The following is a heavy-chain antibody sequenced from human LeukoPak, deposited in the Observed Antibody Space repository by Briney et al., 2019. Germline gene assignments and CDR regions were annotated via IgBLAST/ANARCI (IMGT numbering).Heavy chain of an antibody. CDR3: ARTEAIPNYYDSSGSNQAFDY. D-gene: IGHD3-22*01. V-gene: IGHV4-59*12. J-gene: IGHJ4*02. CDR2: IYYSGST. CDR1: GGSISSYY. Sequence: SETLSLTCTVSGGSISSYYWGWIRQPPGKGLEWIGYIYYSGSTNYNPSLKSRVTISVDTSKNQFSLKLSSVTAADTAVYYCARTEAIPNYYDSSGSNQAFDYWGQGTLVTVSS.